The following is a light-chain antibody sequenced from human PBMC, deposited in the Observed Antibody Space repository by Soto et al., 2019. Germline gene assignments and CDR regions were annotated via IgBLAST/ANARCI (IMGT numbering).Light chain of an antibody. V-gene: IGLV2-14*01. J-gene: IGLJ2*01. CDR1: SSDVGTYIY. Sequence: QSALTQPASVSGSPGQSITISCTGTSSDVGTYIYVSWYQHHPGKAPKLMIYEVSNRPSGVSNRFSGSKSGHTASLTISGLQAEDEADYYCSSYTTSNTVLFGGGTKLTVL. CDR3: SSYTTSNTVL. CDR2: EVS.